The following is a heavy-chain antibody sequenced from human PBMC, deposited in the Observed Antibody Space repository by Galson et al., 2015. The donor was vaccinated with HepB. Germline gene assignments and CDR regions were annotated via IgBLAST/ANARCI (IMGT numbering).Heavy chain of an antibody. Sequence: SLRLSCAASGFTFSSYSMNWVRQAPGKGLEWVSSISSSSSYIYYADSVKGRFTISRDKAKNSLYLQMNSLRAEDTAVYYCARDLQGAIGGAFDIWGQGTMVTVSS. CDR1: GFTFSSYS. CDR2: ISSSSSYI. V-gene: IGHV3-21*01. D-gene: IGHD3-16*02. J-gene: IGHJ3*02. CDR3: ARDLQGAIGGAFDI.